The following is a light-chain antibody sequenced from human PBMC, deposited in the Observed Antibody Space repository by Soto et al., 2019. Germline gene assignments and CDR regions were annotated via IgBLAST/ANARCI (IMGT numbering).Light chain of an antibody. CDR1: SSDVGGYNY. J-gene: IGLJ1*01. CDR3: SSYTTSNTRQIV. CDR2: DVS. Sequence: QSVRTQPPSASGSFGQSVTISCTGTSSDVGGYNYVSWYQHHPGKAPKLIIYDVSNRPSGVSIRFSGSKSDNTASLTISGLQPEDEADYHCSSYTTSNTRQIVFGTGTKVTVL. V-gene: IGLV2-14*03.